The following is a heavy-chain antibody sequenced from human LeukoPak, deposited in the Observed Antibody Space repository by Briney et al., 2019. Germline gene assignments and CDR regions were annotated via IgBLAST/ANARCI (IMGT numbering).Heavy chain of an antibody. CDR3: VRGDSGYPDY. J-gene: IGHJ4*02. D-gene: IGHD5-12*01. V-gene: IGHV3-74*01. CDR2: IKNDGSYT. CDR1: GFTFNSYW. Sequence: GGPLRLSCSASGFTFNSYWMHWVRQVPGRGLVWVSRIKNDGSYTNYAESVKGRFTISRDNAKNTLYLQMNSLRAEDTAVYYCVRGDSGYPDYWGQGTLVTVSS.